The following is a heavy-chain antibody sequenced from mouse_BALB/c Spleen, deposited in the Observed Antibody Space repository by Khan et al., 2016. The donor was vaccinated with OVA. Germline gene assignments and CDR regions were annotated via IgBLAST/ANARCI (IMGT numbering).Heavy chain of an antibody. CDR1: GFTFSDYH. D-gene: IGHD1-1*01. V-gene: IGHV5-12*02. CDR2: ISKGGGDS. J-gene: IGHJ2*01. Sequence: EVELVESGGGLVQPGGSLKLSCATSGFTFSDYHMYWVRQTPEKRLEWVANISKGGGDSFYPDTVKGRLTLSRANAKNTLHLQMNRLKSTNTAMYCCARFTTVYFDYWGKGITLTVSS. CDR3: ARFTTVYFDY.